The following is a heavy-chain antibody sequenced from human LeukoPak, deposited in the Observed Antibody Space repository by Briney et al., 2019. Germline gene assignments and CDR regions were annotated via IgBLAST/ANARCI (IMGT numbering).Heavy chain of an antibody. J-gene: IGHJ3*02. D-gene: IGHD6-25*01. Sequence: PSETLSLTCAVYGGSFSSYYWGWIRQPPGKGLEWIGSIYYSGSTYYNPSLKSRVTISVDTSKNQFSLKLSSVTAADTAVYYCASAEAEEIDAFDIWGQGTMVTVSS. V-gene: IGHV4-39*01. CDR2: IYYSGST. CDR3: ASAEAEEIDAFDI. CDR1: GGSFSSYY.